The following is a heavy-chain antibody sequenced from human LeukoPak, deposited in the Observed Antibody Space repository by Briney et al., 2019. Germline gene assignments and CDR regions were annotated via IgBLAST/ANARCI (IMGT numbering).Heavy chain of an antibody. CDR3: ARDYLVGAPLDS. Sequence: SETLSLTCTVSGVSITNYYWAWIRQPAGKGLEWIGRMYISGSTNYNPSLKSRVTISIDEANNQFSLKLRSVTAADTAVYYCARDYLVGAPLDSWGQGTQVTVSS. CDR2: MYISGST. J-gene: IGHJ4*02. CDR1: GVSITNYY. D-gene: IGHD1-26*01. V-gene: IGHV4-4*07.